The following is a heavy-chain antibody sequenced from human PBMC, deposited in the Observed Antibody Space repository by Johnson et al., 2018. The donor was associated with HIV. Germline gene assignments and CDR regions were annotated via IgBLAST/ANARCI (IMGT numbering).Heavy chain of an antibody. D-gene: IGHD6-13*01. V-gene: IGHV3-15*01. CDR3: TTCSSSGAFDI. J-gene: IGHJ3*02. CDR2: IKSKTDGGTT. CDR1: GFTFSTNW. Sequence: VQLVESGGGVVQPGGSLRLSCVGSGFTFSTNWMHWVRQAPGKGLEWVGRIKSKTDGGTTDYAAPVKGRFTISRDDSKNTLYLQMNSLKTEDTAVYYCTTCSSSGAFDIWGQETMVTVSS.